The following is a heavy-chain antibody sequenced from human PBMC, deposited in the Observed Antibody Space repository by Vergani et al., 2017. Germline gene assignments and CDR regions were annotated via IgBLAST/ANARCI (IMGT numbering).Heavy chain of an antibody. D-gene: IGHD6-19*01. Sequence: QLQLQESGPGLVKPSATLSLTCSVSGASIRSSNYYWGCIRQPPGKGLEWSASIYYSGSTYYNPSLKSRVTISVDTSKNQFSLKLSSVTAADTAVYFCARHSTVEWLVKLGWFDPWGQGILVTVSS. CDR1: GASIRSSNYY. J-gene: IGHJ5*02. CDR2: IYYSGST. V-gene: IGHV4-39*01. CDR3: ARHSTVEWLVKLGWFDP.